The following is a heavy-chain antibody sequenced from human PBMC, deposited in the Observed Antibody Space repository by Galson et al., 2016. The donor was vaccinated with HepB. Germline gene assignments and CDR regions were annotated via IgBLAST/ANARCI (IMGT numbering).Heavy chain of an antibody. V-gene: IGHV4-39*07. CDR1: GGSISSGGYY. CDR3: ATIRLLCPDTRCYGVGLDS. CDR2: IYNNGNT. Sequence: LSLTCTVSGGSISSGGYYWSWIRQPPGKELEWIGEIYNNGNTNYNPSLKSRVTISLGKSKNQFSLKLTSVTAADTAVYYCATIRLLCPDTRCYGVGLDSWGQGSLVTVSS. J-gene: IGHJ4*02. D-gene: IGHD2-2*01.